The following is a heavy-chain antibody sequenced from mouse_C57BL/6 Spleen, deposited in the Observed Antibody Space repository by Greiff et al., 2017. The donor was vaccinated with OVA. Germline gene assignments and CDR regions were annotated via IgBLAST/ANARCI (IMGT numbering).Heavy chain of an antibody. CDR1: GYSITSGYY. CDR2: ISYDGSN. CDR3: ASPSLAY. Sequence: EVQLQESGPGLVKPSQSLSLTCSVTGYSITSGYYWNWIRQFPGNKLEWMGYISYDGSNNYNPSLKNRISITRDTSKNQFFLKLNSVTTEDTATYYCASPSLAYWGQGTLVTVSA. V-gene: IGHV3-6*01. J-gene: IGHJ3*01.